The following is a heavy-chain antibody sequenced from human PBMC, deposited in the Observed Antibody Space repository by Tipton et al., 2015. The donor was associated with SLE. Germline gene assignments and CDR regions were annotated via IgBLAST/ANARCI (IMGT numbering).Heavy chain of an antibody. D-gene: IGHD2-8*02. V-gene: IGHV4-61*02. CDR2: IYTSGST. CDR1: GGSISSGSYY. CDR3: ADLGYCTGGVCYTPSRDY. J-gene: IGHJ4*02. Sequence: TLSLTCTVSGGSISSGSYYWSWIRQPAGKGLEWIGRIYTSGSTNYNPSLKSRVTISVDTSKNQFSLKLSSVTAADTAVYYCADLGYCTGGVCYTPSRDYWGQGTLVTVSS.